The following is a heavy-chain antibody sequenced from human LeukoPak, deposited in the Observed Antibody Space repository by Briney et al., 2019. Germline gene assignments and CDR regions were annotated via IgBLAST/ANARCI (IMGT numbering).Heavy chain of an antibody. CDR2: IYYSGST. CDR1: GGSISSSSYY. J-gene: IGHJ4*02. D-gene: IGHD3-22*01. Sequence: SETLSLTCTVSGGSISSSSYYWGWIRQPPGKGLEWIGSIYYSGSTYYNPSLKSRVTISVDTSKKQFSLKLTSVTAADTAVYYCARDPTHDYYDNSGVSFDYWGQGTLVTVSS. CDR3: ARDPTHDYYDNSGVSFDY. V-gene: IGHV4-39*07.